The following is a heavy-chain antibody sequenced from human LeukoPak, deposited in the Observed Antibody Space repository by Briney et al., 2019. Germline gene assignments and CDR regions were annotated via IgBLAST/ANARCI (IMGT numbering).Heavy chain of an antibody. Sequence: SETLSLTCTVSGASISTYYWSWIRQPPGKGLEWIGYVHHSGSANYNPSLKSRVTISVDTPKNQFSLKLTSVTAADTAVYYCARGGPDVEMATTIDYWGQGTLVTVSS. J-gene: IGHJ4*02. V-gene: IGHV4-59*01. D-gene: IGHD5-24*01. CDR2: VHHSGSA. CDR3: ARGGPDVEMATTIDY. CDR1: GASISTYY.